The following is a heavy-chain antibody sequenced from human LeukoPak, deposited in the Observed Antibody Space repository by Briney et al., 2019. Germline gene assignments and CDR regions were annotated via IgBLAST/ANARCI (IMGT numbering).Heavy chain of an antibody. D-gene: IGHD6-19*01. CDR2: ISGSGSNT. V-gene: IGHV3-23*01. J-gene: IGHJ4*02. CDR3: ARATVAGMSGSDY. CDR1: GFTFSSYG. Sequence: GGSLRLSCAASGFTFSSYGMSWVRQAPGKGLEWVSTISGSGSNTNYADSVKGRFTISRDNSKNTLYLQMNSLRGEDTAVYYCARATVAGMSGSDYWGQGTLVTVSS.